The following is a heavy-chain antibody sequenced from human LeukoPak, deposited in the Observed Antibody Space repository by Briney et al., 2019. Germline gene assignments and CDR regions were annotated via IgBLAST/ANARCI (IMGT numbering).Heavy chain of an antibody. Sequence: GGSLRLSCAASGFTFSSYGMHWVRQAPGKGLEWVAVISYDGSKKFYADSVKGRFTISRDNSKNTLYLQMNSLRAEDTAVYYCASSGLTGTDTSFDYWGQGTLVTVSS. V-gene: IGHV3-30*03. CDR2: ISYDGSKK. J-gene: IGHJ4*02. CDR3: ASSGLTGTDTSFDY. D-gene: IGHD1-20*01. CDR1: GFTFSSYG.